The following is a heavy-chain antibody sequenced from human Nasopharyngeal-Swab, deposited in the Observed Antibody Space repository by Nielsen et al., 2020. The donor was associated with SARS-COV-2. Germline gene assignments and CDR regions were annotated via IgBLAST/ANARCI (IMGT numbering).Heavy chain of an antibody. Sequence: SETLSLTCTVSGDSSSTQYSSWIRQPPGKGLEFIGYIYYSGSTNYNPSLKSRVTISLDTSKNQFSLSVRSVTAADTAVYYCAKLTSSAWYIKNWGQGTLVTVSS. J-gene: IGHJ4*02. D-gene: IGHD6-19*01. CDR1: GDSSSTQY. CDR3: AKLTSSAWYIKN. CDR2: IYYSGST. V-gene: IGHV4-59*11.